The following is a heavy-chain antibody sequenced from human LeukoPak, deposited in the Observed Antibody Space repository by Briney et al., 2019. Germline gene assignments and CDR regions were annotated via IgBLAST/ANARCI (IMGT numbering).Heavy chain of an antibody. CDR3: ARVRRGDIVATIDY. CDR1: GGSISSYY. Sequence: PSETLSLTCTVSGGSISSYYWSWMRQPAGEGLEWIGRIYTSGSTNYNPSLKRRVTMSVDTSKNQFSLKLSSETAADTAVYYCARVRRGDIVATIDYWGQGTLVTVSS. CDR2: IYTSGST. J-gene: IGHJ4*02. V-gene: IGHV4-4*07. D-gene: IGHD5-12*01.